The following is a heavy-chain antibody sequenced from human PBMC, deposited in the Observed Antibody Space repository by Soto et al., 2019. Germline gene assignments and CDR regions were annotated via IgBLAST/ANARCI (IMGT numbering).Heavy chain of an antibody. Sequence: GGSLRLSCAASGFTFSSYGMHWVRQAPGKGLEWVAVILYDGSDKYYADYVKGRFTISRDNSKNTLYLQMNSLRAEDTAVYYCAKDNCISTSCYRLYNWFDPWGQGTLVTVSS. V-gene: IGHV3-30*18. D-gene: IGHD2-2*01. CDR1: GFTFSSYG. J-gene: IGHJ5*02. CDR2: ILYDGSDK. CDR3: AKDNCISTSCYRLYNWFDP.